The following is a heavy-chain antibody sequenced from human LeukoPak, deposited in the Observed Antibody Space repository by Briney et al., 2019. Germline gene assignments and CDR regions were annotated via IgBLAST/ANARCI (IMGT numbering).Heavy chain of an antibody. CDR1: GFTFSSYA. D-gene: IGHD6-19*01. CDR2: ISGSGGST. Sequence: GGSLRLSCAASGFTFSSYAMSWVRQAPGQGLEWVSTISGSGGSTYYADSVKGRFTISRDNSKNTLYLQMNSLRAEDTAVYYCAKGLWYSSGWCYDYWGQGTLVTVSS. CDR3: AKGLWYSSGWCYDY. J-gene: IGHJ4*02. V-gene: IGHV3-23*01.